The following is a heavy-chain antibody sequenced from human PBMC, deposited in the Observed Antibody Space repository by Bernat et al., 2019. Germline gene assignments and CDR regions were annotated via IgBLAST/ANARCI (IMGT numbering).Heavy chain of an antibody. J-gene: IGHJ4*02. CDR2: ISYDGINK. D-gene: IGHD6-6*01. CDR1: GFTFSTYA. Sequence: QVQLVESGGGVVQPGRSLRLSCAASGFTFSTYAIHWVRQAPGKGLKWVAVISYDGINKYYAHSVKARFTISRDNSNNTAYLQMNSLRPEDTAVYYCAKGSGRSSSSGGIDYWGQGTLVTVSS. CDR3: AKGSGRSSSSGGIDY. V-gene: IGHV3-30*18.